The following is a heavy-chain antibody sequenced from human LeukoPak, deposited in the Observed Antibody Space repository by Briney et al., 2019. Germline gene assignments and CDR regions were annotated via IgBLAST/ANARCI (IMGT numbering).Heavy chain of an antibody. D-gene: IGHD3-9*01. J-gene: IGHJ6*03. CDR2: INAGNGNT. CDR1: GYTFTSYA. Sequence: ASVKVSCKASGYTFTSYAMHWVRQAPGQRLEWMGWINAGNGNTKYSQEFQGRVMITADKSTSTAYMELSSLRSEDTAVYYCASGLRYFDWLNPILNYYYYYYMDVWGKGTTVTVSS. CDR3: ASGLRYFDWLNPILNYYYYYYMDV. V-gene: IGHV1-3*03.